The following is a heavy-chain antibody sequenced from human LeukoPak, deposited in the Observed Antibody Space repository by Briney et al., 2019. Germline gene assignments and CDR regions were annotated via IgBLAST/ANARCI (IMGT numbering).Heavy chain of an antibody. CDR3: TRRISFRGSDY. CDR1: GFTFSSHG. Sequence: QPGGSLRLSCVASGFTFSSHGMNWVRQAPGKGLEWVGFIRTKANGGTPEYAASVKGRFTISRNDFTSIGFLQMNSLTTEDTAVYYCTRRISFRGSDYWGQGTLVSVSS. J-gene: IGHJ4*02. V-gene: IGHV3-49*04. D-gene: IGHD2/OR15-2a*01. CDR2: IRTKANGGTP.